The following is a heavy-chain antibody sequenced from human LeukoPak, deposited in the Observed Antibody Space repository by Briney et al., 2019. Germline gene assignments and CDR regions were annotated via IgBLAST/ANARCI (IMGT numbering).Heavy chain of an antibody. CDR1: GFTFSSYW. V-gene: IGHV3-7*01. CDR2: IKQDGSEK. J-gene: IGHJ3*02. Sequence: GGSLRLSCAASGFTFSSYWMSWVRQAPGKGLEWVANIKQDGSEKYYVDSVKGRFTISRDNAKNTLYLQMNSLSAEDTAVYYCTILSPIQDAFDIWGQGTMVTVSS. CDR3: TILSPIQDAFDI. D-gene: IGHD3-10*01.